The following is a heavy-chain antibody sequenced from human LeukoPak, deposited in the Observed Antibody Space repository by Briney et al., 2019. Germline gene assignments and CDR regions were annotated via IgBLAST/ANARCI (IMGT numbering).Heavy chain of an antibody. CDR2: ISGGGGST. Sequence: GESLRLSCAASGFTFSSYAMSWVRQAPGKGLEWVSGISGGGGSTYYADSVKGRFTTSRDNSKNTLYLQMNSLRAEDTAVYYCARRNAMDVWGQGTTVIVFS. CDR1: GFTFSSYA. J-gene: IGHJ6*02. CDR3: ARRNAMDV. V-gene: IGHV3-23*01.